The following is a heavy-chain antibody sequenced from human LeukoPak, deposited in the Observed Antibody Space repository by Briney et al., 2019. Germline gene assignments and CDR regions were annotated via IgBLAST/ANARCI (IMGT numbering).Heavy chain of an antibody. D-gene: IGHD2-21*02. CDR2: IKWNDSST. J-gene: IGHJ4*02. Sequence: GGPLRLSCAVSGFILDDYGMSGARGAPGEGLEGVSGIKWNDSSTGYADPVKGRFTISRDNAKNSLYLQMNSLRAEDTALYYCARVNGDCVLRYFDYWGQGTLVTVSS. V-gene: IGHV3-20*04. CDR3: ARVNGDCVLRYFDY. CDR1: GFILDDYG.